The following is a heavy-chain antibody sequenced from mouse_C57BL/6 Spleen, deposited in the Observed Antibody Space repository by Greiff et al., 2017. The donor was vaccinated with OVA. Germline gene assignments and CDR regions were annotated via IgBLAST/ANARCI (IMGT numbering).Heavy chain of an antibody. CDR2: IYPGDGDT. J-gene: IGHJ3*01. D-gene: IGHD1-1*01. CDR3: ARGGYYGSSPSCAY. CDR1: GYAFSSYW. V-gene: IGHV1-80*01. Sequence: QVHVKQSGAELVKPGASVKISCKASGYAFSSYWMNWVKQRPGKGLEWIGQIYPGDGDTNYNGKFKGKATLTADKSSSTAYMQLSSLTSEDSAVYFCARGGYYGSSPSCAYWGQGTLVTVSA.